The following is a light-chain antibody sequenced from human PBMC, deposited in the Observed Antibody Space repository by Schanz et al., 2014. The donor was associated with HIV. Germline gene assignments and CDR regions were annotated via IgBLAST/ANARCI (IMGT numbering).Light chain of an antibody. Sequence: EIVLTQSPGTLSLSPGERGTLSCRASQSVKSNFIGWYQQKPGQAPRLLIFGASNRATGIPDRFSGGVSGTDCTLTISRVEPEDFAVYYCHQNSDWPRTFGGGTRVQI. V-gene: IGKV3D-20*02. CDR1: QSVKSNF. CDR3: HQNSDWPRT. CDR2: GAS. J-gene: IGKJ4*01.